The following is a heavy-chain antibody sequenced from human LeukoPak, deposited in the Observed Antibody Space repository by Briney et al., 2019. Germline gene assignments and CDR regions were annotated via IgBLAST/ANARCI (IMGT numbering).Heavy chain of an antibody. D-gene: IGHD3-9*01. CDR1: GGSFSGYY. V-gene: IGHV4-34*01. J-gene: IGHJ5*02. CDR2: INHSGRT. CDR3: ARRGRVEEGRYFDWSYTQGWFDP. Sequence: SETLSLTCAVYGGSFSGYYWSCIRQPPGKGLEWIGEINHSGRTNYNPSLKSRVTISVDTSKNQFSLKLSSVTAADTAVYYCARRGRVEEGRYFDWSYTQGWFDPWGQGTLVTVSS.